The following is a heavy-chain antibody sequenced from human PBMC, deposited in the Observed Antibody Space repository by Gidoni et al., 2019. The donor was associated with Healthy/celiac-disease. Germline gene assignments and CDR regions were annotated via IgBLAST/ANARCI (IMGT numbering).Heavy chain of an antibody. CDR1: GFAFSSYE. V-gene: IGHV3-48*03. D-gene: IGHD3-10*01. CDR2: ISSSGSTI. J-gene: IGHJ4*02. Sequence: EVQLVESGGGLVQPGGSLRLYCAASGFAFSSYEMNWVRQAPGKGLEWVSYISSSGSTIYYADSVKGRFTISRDNAKNSLYLQMNSLRAEDTAVYYCARDSYGSGSYLVYWGQGTLVTVSS. CDR3: ARDSYGSGSYLVY.